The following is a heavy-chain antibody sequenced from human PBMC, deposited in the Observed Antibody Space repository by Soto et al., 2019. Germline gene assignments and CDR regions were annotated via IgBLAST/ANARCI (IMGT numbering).Heavy chain of an antibody. CDR1: GFSLSTSGVG. CDR2: IYWDDDK. V-gene: IGHV2-5*02. CDR3: ALGSILTGYWQFDY. Sequence: SGPTLVTPTQTLTLTCTFSGFSLSTSGVGVGWIRQPPGKALEWLALIYWDDDKRYSPSLKSRLTITKDTSKNQVVLTMTNMDPVDTATYYCALGSILTGYWQFDYWGQGTLVTVSS. J-gene: IGHJ4*02. D-gene: IGHD3-9*01.